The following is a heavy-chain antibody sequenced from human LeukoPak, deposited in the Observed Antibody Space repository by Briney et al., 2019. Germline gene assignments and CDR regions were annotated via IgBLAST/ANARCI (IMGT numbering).Heavy chain of an antibody. J-gene: IGHJ4*02. CDR1: GGSISSYY. Sequence: PSGTLSLTCTVSGGSISSYYWSWIRQPPGKGLEWIGYIYYSGSTNYNPSLKSRVTISVDTSKNQFSLKLSSVTAADTAVYYCARAEYSSNFDYWGQGTLVTVSS. CDR3: ARAEYSSNFDY. V-gene: IGHV4-59*01. CDR2: IYYSGST. D-gene: IGHD6-6*01.